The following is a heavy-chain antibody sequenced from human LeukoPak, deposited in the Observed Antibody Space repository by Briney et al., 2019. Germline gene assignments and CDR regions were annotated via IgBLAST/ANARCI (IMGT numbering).Heavy chain of an antibody. Sequence: EGSLRLSCAASGFTFSNYAMRWVRQAPGKGLEWVSLISSGGTYEYYADSVNGLFTISRDNSKNTLYLILNSLRAEDTAVYYCARDSTYYYDSGSSGPHYFDNWGQGTLVTVSS. CDR2: ISSGGTYE. D-gene: IGHD3-10*01. CDR1: GFTFSNYA. CDR3: ARDSTYYYDSGSSGPHYFDN. V-gene: IGHV3-30*01. J-gene: IGHJ4*02.